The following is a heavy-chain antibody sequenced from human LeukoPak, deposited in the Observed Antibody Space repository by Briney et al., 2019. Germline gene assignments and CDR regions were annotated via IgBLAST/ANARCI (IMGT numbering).Heavy chain of an antibody. CDR3: ARGIRYFDWLSQTYYYYYMDV. CDR1: GYTFTSYD. D-gene: IGHD3-9*01. CDR2: MNPNSGNT. J-gene: IGHJ6*03. Sequence: ASVKVSCKASGYTFTSYDINWVRQATGQGLEWMGWMNPNSGNTDYAQKFQGRVTMTRNTSISTAYMELSSLRSEDTAVYYCARGIRYFDWLSQTYYYYYMDVWGKGTTVTVSS. V-gene: IGHV1-8*01.